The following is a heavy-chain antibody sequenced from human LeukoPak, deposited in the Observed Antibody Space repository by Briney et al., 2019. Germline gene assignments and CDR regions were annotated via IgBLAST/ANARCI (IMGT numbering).Heavy chain of an antibody. V-gene: IGHV1-46*01. CDR3: ASSQLLYGSGSRHFDY. Sequence: ASVKVSCKASGYTFTSYYMHWVRQAPGQGLEWMGIINPSGGSTSYAQKFQGRVTMTRDTSTSTVYMELSSLRSEDTAVYYCASSQLLYGSGSRHFDYWGQGTLVTVSS. D-gene: IGHD3-10*01. J-gene: IGHJ4*02. CDR2: INPSGGST. CDR1: GYTFTSYY.